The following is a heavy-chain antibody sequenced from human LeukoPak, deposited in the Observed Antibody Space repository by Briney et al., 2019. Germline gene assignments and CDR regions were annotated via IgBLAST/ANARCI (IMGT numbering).Heavy chain of an antibody. CDR2: ISGSGGST. CDR3: AKDWSESTLTGYYHTSYYFDY. Sequence: GGSLRLSCAASGFTFSSYGMSWVRQAPGKGLEWVSAISGSGGSTYYADSVKGRFTISRDNSKNTLYLQMNSLRAEDTAVYYCAKDWSESTLTGYYHTSYYFDYWGQGTLVTVSS. D-gene: IGHD3-9*01. CDR1: GFTFSSYG. J-gene: IGHJ4*02. V-gene: IGHV3-23*01.